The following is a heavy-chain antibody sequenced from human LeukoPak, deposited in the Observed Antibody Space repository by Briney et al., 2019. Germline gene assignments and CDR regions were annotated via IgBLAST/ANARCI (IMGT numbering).Heavy chain of an antibody. J-gene: IGHJ4*02. Sequence: SETLSLTCAVYGGSFSGYYWSWIRQPPGKGLEWIGEINHSGSTNYNPSLKSRVTISVDTSKNQSSLKLSSVTAADTAVYYCASLEGYKALRFGPAPYFDYWGQGTLVTVSS. D-gene: IGHD5-24*01. CDR3: ASLEGYKALRFGPAPYFDY. V-gene: IGHV4-34*01. CDR2: INHSGST. CDR1: GGSFSGYY.